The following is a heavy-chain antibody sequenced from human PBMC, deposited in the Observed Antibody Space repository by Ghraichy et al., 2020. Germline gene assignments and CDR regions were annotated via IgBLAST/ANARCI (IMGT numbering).Heavy chain of an antibody. Sequence: GGSLRLSCAASGFTFSSYSMNWVRQAPGKGLEWVSYISSSSSTIYYADSVKGRFTISRDNAKNSLYLQMNSLRDEDTAVYYCARDRTTHFWSGYGALTSSYYYYYYGMDVWGQGTTVTVSS. J-gene: IGHJ6*02. CDR1: GFTFSSYS. D-gene: IGHD3-3*02. CDR2: ISSSSSTI. V-gene: IGHV3-48*02. CDR3: ARDRTTHFWSGYGALTSSYYYYYYGMDV.